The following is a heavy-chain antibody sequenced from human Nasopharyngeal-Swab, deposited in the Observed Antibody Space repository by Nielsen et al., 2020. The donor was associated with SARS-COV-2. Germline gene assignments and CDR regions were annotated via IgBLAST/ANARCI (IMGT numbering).Heavy chain of an antibody. J-gene: IGHJ6*02. D-gene: IGHD3/OR15-3a*01. CDR3: ARDEVGTGYWTGYGMDV. CDR1: GYTFTSYY. V-gene: IGHV1-46*01. CDR2: INPSGGST. Sequence: ASVKVSCKASGYTFTSYYMHWVRQAPGQGLEWMGIINPSGGSTSYAQKFQGRVTMTRDTSTSTVYMELSSLRSEDTAVYYCARDEVGTGYWTGYGMDVWGQGTTVTVSS.